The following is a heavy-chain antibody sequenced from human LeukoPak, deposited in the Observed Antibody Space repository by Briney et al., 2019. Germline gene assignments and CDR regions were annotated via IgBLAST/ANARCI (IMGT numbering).Heavy chain of an antibody. CDR1: GYTFIRYG. D-gene: IGHD1-26*01. CDR3: ARDYSGTYFDS. Sequence: VASVKVSCKASGYTFIRYGISWVRQAPGQGLEWMGWISAYNGNTKNVQRVQDRVTMTTDTSTSTAYMGLRSLRSDDTAVYYCARDYSGTYFDSWGQGTLVTVSS. V-gene: IGHV1-18*01. CDR2: ISAYNGNT. J-gene: IGHJ4*02.